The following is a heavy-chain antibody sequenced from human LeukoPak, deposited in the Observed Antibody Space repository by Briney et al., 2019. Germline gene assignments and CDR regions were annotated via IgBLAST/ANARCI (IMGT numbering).Heavy chain of an antibody. CDR1: GFTVSSNY. CDR3: ARGVVRGVPFHGDV. J-gene: IGHJ6*02. D-gene: IGHD3-10*01. Sequence: GGSLRLSCAASGFTVSSNYMSWVRQAPGKGLEWVSVLYSGGSTYYADSVKGRFTISRDNSNNTLYLQMNSPRAEDTAIYYCARGVVRGVPFHGDVWGQGTTVTVSS. CDR2: LYSGGST. V-gene: IGHV3-53*01.